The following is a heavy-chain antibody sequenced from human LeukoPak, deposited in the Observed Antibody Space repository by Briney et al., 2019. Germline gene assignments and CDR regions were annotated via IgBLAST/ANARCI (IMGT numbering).Heavy chain of an antibody. CDR1: GGSLSSSSYY. CDR2: IYYSGST. Sequence: SETLSLTCTVSGGSLSSSSYYWGWIRQPPGTGLEWIGSIYYSGSTYYNPSLKSRVTISVDTSKNQFSLKLSSVTAADTAVYYCAGEVTEGSDPDAFDIWGQGTMVTVSS. V-gene: IGHV4-39*07. D-gene: IGHD2-21*01. CDR3: AGEVTEGSDPDAFDI. J-gene: IGHJ3*02.